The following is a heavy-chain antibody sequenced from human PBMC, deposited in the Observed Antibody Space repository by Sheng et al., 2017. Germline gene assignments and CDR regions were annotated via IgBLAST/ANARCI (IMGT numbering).Heavy chain of an antibody. J-gene: IGHJ3*02. Sequence: QVQLQESGPGLVKPSETLSLTCTVSGGSISSYYWSWIRQPPGKGLEWIGYIYYSGSTNYNPSLKSRVTISVDTSKNQFSLKLSSVTAADTAVYYCAAMVRGVIMLDDAFDIWGQGTMVTVSS. V-gene: IGHV4-59*01. D-gene: IGHD3-10*01. CDR2: IYYSGST. CDR3: AAMVRGVIMLDDAFDI. CDR1: GGSISSYY.